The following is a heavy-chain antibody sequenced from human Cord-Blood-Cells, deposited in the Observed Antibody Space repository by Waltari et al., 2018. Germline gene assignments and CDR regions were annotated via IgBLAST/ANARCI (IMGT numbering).Heavy chain of an antibody. Sequence: QVQLVQSGAEVKKPGASVTASFKASGHAFTGYGTNLVRRATGQGLEWMGWMNPNSGNTGYAQKFQGRVTMTRNTSISTAYMELSSLRSEDTAVYYCAREAKGGDAFDIWGQGTMVTVSS. CDR2: MNPNSGNT. J-gene: IGHJ3*02. V-gene: IGHV1-8*01. CDR3: AREAKGGDAFDI. CDR1: GHAFTGYG. D-gene: IGHD1-26*01.